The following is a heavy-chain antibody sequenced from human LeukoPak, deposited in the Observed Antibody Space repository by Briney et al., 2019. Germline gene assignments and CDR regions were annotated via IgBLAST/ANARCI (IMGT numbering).Heavy chain of an antibody. CDR1: GFTLSRYT. V-gene: IGHV3-21*01. CDR2: ISASSIYK. D-gene: IGHD3-10*01. CDR3: ARAPVIFGSGTQDAFYI. Sequence: EGSLTLSCGASGFTLSRYTMNWVRQAPGKGLEWVASISASSIYKYYGDPVKGRFTISRDNSRNSAYLQMDSLSPEDTAVYYCARAPVIFGSGTQDAFYIWGQGTMVTVSS. J-gene: IGHJ3*02.